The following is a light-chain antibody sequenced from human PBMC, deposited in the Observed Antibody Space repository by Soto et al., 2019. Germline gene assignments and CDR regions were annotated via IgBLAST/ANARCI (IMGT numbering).Light chain of an antibody. CDR2: AAS. V-gene: IGKV1-27*01. CDR1: QAISNY. Sequence: DIQMTQSPSSLSASVGDRVTITCRASQAISNYLAWYQQKPGEVPNLLIYAASTLQSGVPSRFSGSGSGTDFTLTINSLQPEDVATYYCQKYNSAPWTFGQGTNVEIK. J-gene: IGKJ1*01. CDR3: QKYNSAPWT.